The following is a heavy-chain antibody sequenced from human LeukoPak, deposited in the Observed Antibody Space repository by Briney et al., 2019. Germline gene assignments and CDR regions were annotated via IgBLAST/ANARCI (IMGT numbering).Heavy chain of an antibody. D-gene: IGHD1-14*01. CDR1: GFTFSTCA. CDR2: ISGTTSGT. CDR3: AKGRYTNLARWFDP. Sequence: GGSLRLSCAASGFTFSTCATSWVRQAPGKGLEWVSGISGTTSGTYYADSVKGRFTISRDNSKNTLYLQMNSLRAEDTAVYYCAKGRYTNLARWFDPWGQGTLVTVSS. J-gene: IGHJ5*02. V-gene: IGHV3-23*01.